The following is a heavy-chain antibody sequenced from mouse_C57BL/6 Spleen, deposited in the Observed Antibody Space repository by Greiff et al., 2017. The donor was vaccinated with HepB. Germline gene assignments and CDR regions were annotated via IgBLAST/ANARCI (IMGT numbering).Heavy chain of an antibody. CDR3: AREEGDSNYFAY. CDR2: ISDGGSYT. CDR1: GFTFSSYA. J-gene: IGHJ3*01. D-gene: IGHD2-5*01. V-gene: IGHV5-4*01. Sequence: DVMLVESGGGLVKPGGSLKLSCAASGFTFSSYAMSWVRQTPEKRLEWVATISDGGSYTYYPDNVKGRFTISRDNAKNKLYLQMSHLKSEDTAMYYCAREEGDSNYFAYWGQGTLVTVSA.